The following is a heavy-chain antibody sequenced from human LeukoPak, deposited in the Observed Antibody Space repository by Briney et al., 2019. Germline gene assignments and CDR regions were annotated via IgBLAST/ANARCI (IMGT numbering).Heavy chain of an antibody. CDR3: AREGIYSGSTFDS. D-gene: IGHD1-26*01. CDR2: ISESSSYR. V-gene: IGHV3-21*01. J-gene: IGHJ4*02. CDR1: LLTFSSYS. Sequence: PGGALRLSCAASLLTFSSYSMNCVRQVPRNGLEGVASISESSSYRYYADSVKGRLTISRDNAKNSLYLQMNSLRAEDTAVYYCAREGIYSGSTFDSWGQGTLVTVSS.